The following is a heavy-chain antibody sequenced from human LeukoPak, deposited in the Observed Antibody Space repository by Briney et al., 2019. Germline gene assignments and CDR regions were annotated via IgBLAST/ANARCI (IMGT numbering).Heavy chain of an antibody. V-gene: IGHV1-18*01. Sequence: ASVKVSCKASGYTFTSYGISWVRQAPGQGLEWMGWISAYNGNTNYAQKLQGGVTMTTDTSTSTVYMELSSLRSEDTAVYYCARDQSPVQYSSTFGYWGQGTLVTVSS. CDR3: ARDQSPVQYSSTFGY. CDR2: ISAYNGNT. J-gene: IGHJ4*02. D-gene: IGHD6-13*01. CDR1: GYTFTSYG.